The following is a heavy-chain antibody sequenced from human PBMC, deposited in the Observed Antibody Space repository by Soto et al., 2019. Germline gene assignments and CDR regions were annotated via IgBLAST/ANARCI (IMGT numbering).Heavy chain of an antibody. D-gene: IGHD3-16*01. V-gene: IGHV3-7*03. CDR1: DFTFSNSW. CDR2: IKPDGGAT. J-gene: IGHJ4*02. Sequence: PGGALRFSCATSDFTFSNSWINWVRQAPGKGLEWVANIKPDGGATNYVDSVKGRFTISRDNVRNSASLQMNSLRVEDTAVYFCFGGNGGPQWGQGTLVTVSS. CDR3: FGGNGGPQ.